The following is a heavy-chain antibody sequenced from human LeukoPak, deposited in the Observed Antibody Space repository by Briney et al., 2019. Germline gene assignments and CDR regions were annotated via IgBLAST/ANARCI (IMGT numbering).Heavy chain of an antibody. J-gene: IGHJ5*02. CDR3: ARLETYYYGSGSYYNGPNWFDP. CDR1: GGSISSYY. Sequence: SETLSLTCTVSGGSISSYYWSWIRQPPGKGLEWIGYIYYSGSTNYNPSLKSRVTISVDTSKNQFSLKLSSVTAADTAVYYCARLETYYYGSGSYYNGPNWFDPWGQGTLVTVSS. D-gene: IGHD3-10*01. CDR2: IYYSGST. V-gene: IGHV4-59*08.